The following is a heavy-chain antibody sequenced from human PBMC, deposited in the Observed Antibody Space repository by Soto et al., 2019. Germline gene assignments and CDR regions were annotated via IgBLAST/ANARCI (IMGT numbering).Heavy chain of an antibody. CDR2: ISYDGNKK. J-gene: IGHJ6*02. CDR1: GFNFSYFG. V-gene: IGHV3-30*18. CDR3: AKSPCRGVCPNYYYYSGMDV. Sequence: LRLSCAGSGFNFSYFGVHWVRQAPGKGLEWVAVISYDGNKKSYADSVKGRFTSYRDNTKNTVFLQIDSLRPDDTAVYYCAKSPCRGVCPNYYYYSGMDVWGQGTTVTVSS. D-gene: IGHD3-10*01.